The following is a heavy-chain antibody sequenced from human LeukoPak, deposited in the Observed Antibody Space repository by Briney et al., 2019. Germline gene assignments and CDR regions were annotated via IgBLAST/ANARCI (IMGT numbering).Heavy chain of an antibody. Sequence: PGGSLRLSCAASGFTFSSYSMNWVRQAPGKGLEWVSSISSSSSYIYYADSVKGRFTISRDNAKNSLYLQMNSLRAEDTAVYYCAKIYSGYSTFDYWGQGTLVTVSS. D-gene: IGHD5-12*01. J-gene: IGHJ4*02. CDR2: ISSSSSYI. CDR3: AKIYSGYSTFDY. CDR1: GFTFSSYS. V-gene: IGHV3-21*01.